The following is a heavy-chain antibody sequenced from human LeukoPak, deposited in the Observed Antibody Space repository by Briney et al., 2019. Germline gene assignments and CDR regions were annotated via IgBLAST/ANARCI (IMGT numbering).Heavy chain of an antibody. V-gene: IGHV3-21*01. CDR2: ISSSSSYI. D-gene: IGHD1-26*01. CDR1: GFTFSSYS. CDR3: ARGYSGSYTGGY. Sequence: GGSLRLSCAASGFTFSSYSMNWVRQAPGKGLEWVSSISSSSSYIYYADSVKGRFTISRDNAKNSLYLQMNSLRAEDTAVYYCARGYSGSYTGGYWGQGTLVTVSS. J-gene: IGHJ4*02.